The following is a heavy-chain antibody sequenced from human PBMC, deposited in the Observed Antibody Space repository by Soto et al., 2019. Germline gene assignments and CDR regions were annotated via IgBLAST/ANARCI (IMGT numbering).Heavy chain of an antibody. CDR3: ARGGVRSSSSLDYYYMDV. D-gene: IGHD6-6*01. V-gene: IGHV3-33*01. Sequence: GGSLRLSCAASGFTFSSYGMHWVRQAPGKGLEWVAVIWYDGSNKYYADSVKGRFTISRDNSKNTLYLQMNSLRAEDTAVYYCARGGVRSSSSLDYYYMDVWGKGTTVTVSS. CDR2: IWYDGSNK. CDR1: GFTFSSYG. J-gene: IGHJ6*03.